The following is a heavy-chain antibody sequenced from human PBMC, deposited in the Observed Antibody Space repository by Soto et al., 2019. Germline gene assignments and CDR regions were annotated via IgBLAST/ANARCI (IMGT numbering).Heavy chain of an antibody. V-gene: IGHV3-73*01. J-gene: IGHJ4*02. CDR2: IRSKANSYAT. CDR1: GFTFSGSA. CDR3: TRLFCSSTSCYRN. D-gene: IGHD2-2*02. Sequence: GGSLRLSCAASGFTFSGSAMDWVRQASGKGLEWVGRIRSKANSYATAYAASVKGRFTISRDDSKNTAYLQMNSLKTEDTAVYYCTRLFCSSTSCYRNWGQGTLVTVSS.